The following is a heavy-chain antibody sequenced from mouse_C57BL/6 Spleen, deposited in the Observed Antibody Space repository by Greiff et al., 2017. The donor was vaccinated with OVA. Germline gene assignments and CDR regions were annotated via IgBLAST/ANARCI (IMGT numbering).Heavy chain of an antibody. J-gene: IGHJ3*01. Sequence: QVHVKQPGAELVRPGSSVKLSCKASGYTFTSYWMDWVKQRPGQGLEWIGNIYPSDSETHYNQKFKDKATLTVDKSSSTAYMQLSSLTSEDSAVYYCARSIYYEGFAYWGQGTLVTVSA. V-gene: IGHV1-61*01. CDR2: IYPSDSET. CDR3: ARSIYYEGFAY. D-gene: IGHD2-4*01. CDR1: GYTFTSYW.